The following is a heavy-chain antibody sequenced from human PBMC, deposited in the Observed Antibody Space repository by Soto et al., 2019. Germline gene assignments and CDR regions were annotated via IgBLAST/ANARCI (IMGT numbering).Heavy chain of an antibody. CDR3: ASSTSLKY. J-gene: IGHJ4*02. CDR1: GGSFSGYY. Sequence: QVQLQQWGAGLLKPSETLSLTCAVYGGSFSGYYWSWIRQPPGKGLEWIGEINHSGSTNYNPSLKSRLTISVDTSKNQFSLKLSSVTAADTAVYYCASSTSLKYWGQGTLVTVSS. D-gene: IGHD2-2*01. CDR2: INHSGST. V-gene: IGHV4-34*01.